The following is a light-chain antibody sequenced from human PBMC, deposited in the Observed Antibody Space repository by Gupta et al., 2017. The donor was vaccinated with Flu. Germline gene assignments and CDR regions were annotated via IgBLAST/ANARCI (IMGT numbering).Light chain of an antibody. Sequence: DIQMTHSPSSLSASVGDRVTITCQASQDITNYLNWYQQKPGKAPKVLIYDASSLEAGVPSRFSGRGSGTDFTFTISSLQPEDIATYYCQQYDNFPITFGQGTRLEIK. CDR1: QDITNY. CDR3: QQYDNFPIT. J-gene: IGKJ5*01. CDR2: DAS. V-gene: IGKV1-33*01.